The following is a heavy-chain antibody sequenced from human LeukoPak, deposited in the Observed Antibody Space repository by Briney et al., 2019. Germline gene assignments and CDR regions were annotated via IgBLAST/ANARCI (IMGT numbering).Heavy chain of an antibody. CDR2: IYSGGDT. D-gene: IGHD6-13*01. Sequence: GGSLRLSCAASGFTVSSNYMDWVRQAPGKGLEWVSIIYSGGDTYYADSVKGRFTISRDNSKNTLYLQMNSLRPEDTAVYYCTRGPGSTWYSDYWGQGTLVTVSS. V-gene: IGHV3-53*05. CDR3: TRGPGSTWYSDY. CDR1: GFTVSSNY. J-gene: IGHJ4*02.